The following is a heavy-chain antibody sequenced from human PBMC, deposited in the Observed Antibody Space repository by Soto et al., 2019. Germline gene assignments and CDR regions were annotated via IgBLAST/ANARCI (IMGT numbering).Heavy chain of an antibody. V-gene: IGHV1-18*01. CDR3: ARGFLSVLPDYYYGLDV. D-gene: IGHD2-15*01. J-gene: IGHJ6*02. Sequence: QVQLVQSGVEVKNPGASVRVSCKASAYPFTSYGISWVRQAPGQGLEWMGWISVYNGNTNYAREFQGRVTLTTDTSTSTAYMEMRSLRSDDTAVYYCARGFLSVLPDYYYGLDVWGQGTTVIVSS. CDR1: AYPFTSYG. CDR2: ISVYNGNT.